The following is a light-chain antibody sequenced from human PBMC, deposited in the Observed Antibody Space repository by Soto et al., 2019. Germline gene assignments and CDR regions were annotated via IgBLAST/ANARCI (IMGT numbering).Light chain of an antibody. V-gene: IGKV1-27*01. CDR3: QKYKSAPQT. CDR1: QGISNY. CDR2: AAS. Sequence: DVQMTQSPSSLSASVGDRVTITCPASQGISNYLAWFQQKPGEVPKLLIFAASTLQSGVPSRFSGSGSGTDFTLTISSLQPEDVATYYCQKYKSAPQTFGQGTRLEIK. J-gene: IGKJ5*01.